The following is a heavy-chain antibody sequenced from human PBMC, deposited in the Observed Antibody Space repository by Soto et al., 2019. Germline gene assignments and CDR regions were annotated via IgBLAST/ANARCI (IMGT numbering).Heavy chain of an antibody. Sequence: GGSLRLSCAASGFTFSSYSMNWVRQAPGKGLEWVSYISSSSSTIYYADSVKGRFTISRDNAKNSLYLQMNSLRAEDTAVYYCARAGSRLPTTVTGVYYYYYYMDVWGKGTTVTVSS. CDR1: GFTFSSYS. D-gene: IGHD4-17*01. CDR2: ISSSSSTI. CDR3: ARAGSRLPTTVTGVYYYYYYMDV. V-gene: IGHV3-48*01. J-gene: IGHJ6*03.